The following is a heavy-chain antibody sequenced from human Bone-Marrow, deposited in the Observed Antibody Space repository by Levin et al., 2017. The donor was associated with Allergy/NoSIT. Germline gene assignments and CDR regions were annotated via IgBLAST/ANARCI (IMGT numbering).Heavy chain of an antibody. CDR3: ARTAQYGSGRP. D-gene: IGHD3-10*01. Sequence: ASVKVSCTASGYSFVGYYIHWVRQAPGHGLEWMGGINPHSGDTNYDQNFQGRVTMTRDTSIRTVYMELSNLRSDDTALYYCARTAQYGSGRPWGQGTLVTVSS. V-gene: IGHV1-2*02. J-gene: IGHJ5*02. CDR2: INPHSGDT. CDR1: GYSFVGYY.